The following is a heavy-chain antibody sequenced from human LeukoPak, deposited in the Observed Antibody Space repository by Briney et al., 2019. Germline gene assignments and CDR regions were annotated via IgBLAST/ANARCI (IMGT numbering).Heavy chain of an antibody. V-gene: IGHV1-2*02. D-gene: IGHD1-26*01. CDR3: ARVYSGSSPDAFDI. Sequence: LRASVKVSCKASGYTFTGYYMHWVRQAPGQGLEWMGWINPNSGGTNYAQKFQGRVTMTRDTSISTAYMELSRLRSDDTAVYYCARVYSGSSPDAFDIWGQGTMVTVSS. J-gene: IGHJ3*02. CDR1: GYTFTGYY. CDR2: INPNSGGT.